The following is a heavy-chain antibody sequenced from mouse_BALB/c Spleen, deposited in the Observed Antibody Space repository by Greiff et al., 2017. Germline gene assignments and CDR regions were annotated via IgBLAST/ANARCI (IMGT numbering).Heavy chain of an antibody. Sequence: EVKLMESGGGLVQPGGSMKLSCVASGFTFSSYWMSWVRQSPEKGLEWVAEIRLKSDNYATHYAESVKGKFTISRDDSKSRLYLQMNSLRAEDTGIYYCTRQLGLPFAYWGQGTLVTVSA. D-gene: IGHD3-1*01. CDR2: IRLKSDNYAT. CDR3: TRQLGLPFAY. CDR1: GFTFSSYW. J-gene: IGHJ3*01. V-gene: IGHV6-6*02.